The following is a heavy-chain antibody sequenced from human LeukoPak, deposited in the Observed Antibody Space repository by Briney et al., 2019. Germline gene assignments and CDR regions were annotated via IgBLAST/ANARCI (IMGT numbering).Heavy chain of an antibody. J-gene: IGHJ3*02. CDR2: ISGSGGST. CDR3: AKDSGVETDYYDSSGYSVDAFDI. D-gene: IGHD3-22*01. Sequence: GGSLRLSCAASGFTFSSYAMSWVRQAPGKGLEWVSAISGSGGSTYYADSVKGRFTISRDNSKNTLYLQMDSLRAEDTAVYYCAKDSGVETDYYDSSGYSVDAFDIWGQGTMVTVSS. V-gene: IGHV3-23*01. CDR1: GFTFSSYA.